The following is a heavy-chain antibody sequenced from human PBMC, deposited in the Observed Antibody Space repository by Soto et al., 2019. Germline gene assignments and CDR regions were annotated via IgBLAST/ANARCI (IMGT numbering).Heavy chain of an antibody. CDR1: GFSFTGYY. CDR2: INAHSGGT. V-gene: IGHV1-2*02. J-gene: IGHJ5*02. Sequence: ASVKVSCNASGFSFTGYYIHWLRPAPGQGLEWMGWINAHSGGTEYAQKFQGRVTLTRDTFTSTVYMELSSLRSEDTAVYYCARDHGMVSGATWLDPWGQGTLVTVSS. CDR3: ARDHGMVSGATWLDP. D-gene: IGHD1-26*01.